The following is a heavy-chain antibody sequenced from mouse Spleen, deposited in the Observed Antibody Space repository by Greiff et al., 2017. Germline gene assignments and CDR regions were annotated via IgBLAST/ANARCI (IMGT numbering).Heavy chain of an antibody. CDR3: ATLTGPFAY. V-gene: IGHV1-82*01. J-gene: IGHJ3*01. CDR1: GYAFSSSW. Sequence: QVQLQQSGPELVKPGASVKISCKASGYAFSSSWMNWVKQRPGKGLEWIGRIYPGDGDTNYNGKFKGKATLTADKSSSTAYMQLSSLTSEDSAVYFCATLTGPFAYWGQGTLVTVSA. D-gene: IGHD4-1*01. CDR2: IYPGDGDT.